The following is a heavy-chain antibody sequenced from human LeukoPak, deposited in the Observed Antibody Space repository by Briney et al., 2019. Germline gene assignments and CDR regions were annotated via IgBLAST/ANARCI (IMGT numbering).Heavy chain of an antibody. D-gene: IGHD6-13*01. V-gene: IGHV1-2*02. J-gene: IGHJ4*02. CDR2: INPNSGGT. CDR1: GYTFTGYY. Sequence: ASVKVSRKASGYTFTGYYMHWVRQAPGQGLEWMGWINPNSGGTNYAHKFQDRVTMTRDTSINTAYMELSNLRSDDTAVYFCARELGVAAAGPLDYWGQGTLVTVSS. CDR3: ARELGVAAAGPLDY.